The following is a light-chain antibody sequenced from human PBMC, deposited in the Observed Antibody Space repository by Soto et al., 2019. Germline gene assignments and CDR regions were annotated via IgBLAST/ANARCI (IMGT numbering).Light chain of an antibody. CDR1: QSVSSTY. CDR2: GAS. Sequence: EIVLTQSPGTLSLSPGERATLSCRASQSVSSTYLAWYQQKPGQAPRLLIYGASSRATGIPDRFSGSGSGTDFTRTISRLETEDFALYYCQQYGSSPLYTFGQGTRLEIK. CDR3: QQYGSSPLYT. J-gene: IGKJ2*01. V-gene: IGKV3-20*01.